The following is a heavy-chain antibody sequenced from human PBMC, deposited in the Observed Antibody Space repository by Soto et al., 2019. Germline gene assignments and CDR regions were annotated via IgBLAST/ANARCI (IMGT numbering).Heavy chain of an antibody. J-gene: IGHJ3*02. V-gene: IGHV3-7*04. CDR1: GFPFNTYW. D-gene: IGHD3-22*01. CDR2: IKPDGSEK. CDR3: ARGDYYDTSGPFSDAFDI. Sequence: GGSLRLSCAASGFPFNTYWMIWVRTAPGKGLEWVANIKPDGSEKWYVDSVKGRFTISRDNAKNSLYLQMNSLRAEDTAVYFCARGDYYDTSGPFSDAFDIWGQGTMVTVSS.